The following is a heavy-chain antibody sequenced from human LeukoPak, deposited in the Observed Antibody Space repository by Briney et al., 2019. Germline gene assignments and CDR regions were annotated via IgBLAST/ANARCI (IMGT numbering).Heavy chain of an antibody. J-gene: IGHJ5*02. CDR1: GGSISSYY. Sequence: PSETLSLTCTVAGGSISSYYWSWLRQPPGKGLEWIGYIYYSVSTNYNPSLKSRVTISVDTSKNQFSLKLSSVTAADTAVYYCAREVIEGYYYDSSGYTLRFDPWGQGTLVTVSS. CDR2: IYYSVST. CDR3: AREVIEGYYYDSSGYTLRFDP. D-gene: IGHD3-22*01. V-gene: IGHV4-59*01.